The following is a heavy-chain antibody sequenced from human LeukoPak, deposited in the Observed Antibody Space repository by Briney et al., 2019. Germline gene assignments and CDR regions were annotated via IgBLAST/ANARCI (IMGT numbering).Heavy chain of an antibody. V-gene: IGHV4-4*07. J-gene: IGHJ4*02. D-gene: IGHD3-22*01. Sequence: SETLSLTCTVSGDSIGTYYWNWIRQPAGKGLEWIGRIHTSGNTNYNPALESRVTMSVDTSKNQFSLRLTSVTAADTAVYYCARAQLGDTYYYDSSGYYFDYWGQGTLVTVSS. CDR2: IHTSGNT. CDR1: GDSIGTYY. CDR3: ARAQLGDTYYYDSSGYYFDY.